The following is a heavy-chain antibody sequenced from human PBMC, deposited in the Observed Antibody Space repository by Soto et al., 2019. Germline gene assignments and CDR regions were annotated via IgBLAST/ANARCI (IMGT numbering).Heavy chain of an antibody. Sequence: SETLSLTCTVSGGSISSYYWSWIRQPPGKGLEWIGYIHYSGSTNYNPSLKSRVTIAVDTSKNQFSLRLSSVTAADTAVYYCARHYDSGTHTLYHWGPVTLVTSPQ. J-gene: IGHJ5*02. D-gene: IGHD3-10*01. CDR2: IHYSGST. CDR1: GGSISSYY. CDR3: ARHYDSGTHTLYH. V-gene: IGHV4-59*08.